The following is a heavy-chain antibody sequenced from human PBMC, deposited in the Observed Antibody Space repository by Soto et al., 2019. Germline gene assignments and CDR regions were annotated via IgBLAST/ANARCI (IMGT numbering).Heavy chain of an antibody. CDR1: GFTFSNYP. CDR2: MSYDGIDK. Sequence: DLVESGGGVVQPGRSLRLSCAASGFTFSNYPLHWVRQAPGKGLEWVAFMSYDGIDKFYADTVKGRFTVSRDNSKNRLFLEMNTLSREDPAVYFCTRARAYYLANWGQGTLVTVSS. D-gene: IGHD3-3*01. V-gene: IGHV3-30-3*01. J-gene: IGHJ4*02. CDR3: TRARAYYLAN.